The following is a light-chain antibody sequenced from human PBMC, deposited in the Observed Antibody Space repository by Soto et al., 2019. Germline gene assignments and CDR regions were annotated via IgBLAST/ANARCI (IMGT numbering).Light chain of an antibody. V-gene: IGLV2-11*01. CDR2: DVS. CDR1: SSDVGGYNY. CDR3: CSFASGSNYV. Sequence: QFALTQPRSVSGSPGQSVTISCTGTSSDVGGYNYVSWYQQHPRKAPKLTIYDVSKRPSGVPDRFSGSKSGSTASLTRSGLQAEDEAECYWCSFASGSNYVFRHRTKVTV. J-gene: IGLJ1*01.